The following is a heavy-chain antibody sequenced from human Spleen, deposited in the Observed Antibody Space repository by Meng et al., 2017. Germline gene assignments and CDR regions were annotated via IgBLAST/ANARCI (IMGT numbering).Heavy chain of an antibody. J-gene: IGHJ4*02. D-gene: IGHD2-2*01. V-gene: IGHV1-18*01. CDR2: LSAYNGNT. CDR3: ARLYCSSTSCYLYYFDY. CDR1: GYTCTSYC. Sequence: QVPFVQALAEGCRPGPSVKVSFKASGYTCTSYCISWVRQAPGQGLEWMGWLSAYNGNTNYAQKLQGRVTMTTATSTSTAYLELRSLRSDDTAVYYCARLYCSSTSCYLYYFDYWGQGTLVTVSS.